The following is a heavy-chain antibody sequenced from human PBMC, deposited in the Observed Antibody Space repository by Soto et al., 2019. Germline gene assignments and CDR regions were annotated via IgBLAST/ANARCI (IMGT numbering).Heavy chain of an antibody. D-gene: IGHD4-17*01. CDR3: AKALGDYGPHYYYYMDV. CDR2: ISGSGGNT. J-gene: IGHJ6*03. V-gene: IGHV3-23*01. Sequence: GGSLRLSCAASGFTFTSYAMNWVRQAPGKGLEWVSSISGSGGNTYYADSVKGRFTISRDNSKDTLYLQMNSLRAEDTAVYYCAKALGDYGPHYYYYMDVWGKGTTVTVSS. CDR1: GFTFTSYA.